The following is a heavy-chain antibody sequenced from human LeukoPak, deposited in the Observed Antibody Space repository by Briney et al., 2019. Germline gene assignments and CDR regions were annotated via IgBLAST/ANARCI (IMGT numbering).Heavy chain of an antibody. D-gene: IGHD6-13*01. V-gene: IGHV4-4*07. CDR1: GGSISSYY. CDR2: IYTSGSTSGNT. J-gene: IGHJ4*02. CDR3: ARAAPSTGNFDY. Sequence: SETLSLTCTVSGGSISSYYWSWIRQPAGKGLEWIGRIYTSGSTSGNTIYNPSLKSRVTMSVDTSKNQFSLKVSSMTAADTAVYYCARAAPSTGNFDYWGQGTLVTVSS.